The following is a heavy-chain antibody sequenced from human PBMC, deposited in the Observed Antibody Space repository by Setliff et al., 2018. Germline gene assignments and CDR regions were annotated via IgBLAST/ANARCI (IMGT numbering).Heavy chain of an antibody. J-gene: IGHJ3*02. CDR2: SSTTSGSTI. CDR3: ASQEPWLWNAFDI. Sequence: PGGSLRLSCAASGFTFSDHSMNWVRQAPGKGLEWVSSSSTTSGSTIYYADSVKGRFTISRDNAKNSLYLQMNSLRAEDTAVYYCASQEPWLWNAFDIWGQGTMVTVSS. D-gene: IGHD6-19*01. CDR1: GFTFSDHS. V-gene: IGHV3-48*04.